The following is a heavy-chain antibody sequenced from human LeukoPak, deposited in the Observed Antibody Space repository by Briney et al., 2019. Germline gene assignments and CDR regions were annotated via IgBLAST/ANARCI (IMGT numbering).Heavy chain of an antibody. CDR3: ARDGDTAMILFAFDI. Sequence: LETLSLTYTVSGGSISSFYWSWIRQPPGKGLEWIGYISYLGSTNYNPSLESRVTMSVDTSKNQFSLKLSSMTAADTAVYYCARDGDTAMILFAFDIWGQGTMVTVSS. J-gene: IGHJ3*02. V-gene: IGHV4-59*01. CDR2: ISYLGST. CDR1: GGSISSFY. D-gene: IGHD5-18*01.